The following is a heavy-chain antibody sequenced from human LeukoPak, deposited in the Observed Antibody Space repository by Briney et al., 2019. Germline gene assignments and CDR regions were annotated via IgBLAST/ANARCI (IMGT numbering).Heavy chain of an antibody. J-gene: IGHJ4*02. V-gene: IGHV3-23*01. CDR3: AKDVLDSINWSRGDY. CDR1: GFTFSSYA. D-gene: IGHD6-13*01. CDR2: LSGSGGTT. Sequence: GGSLILSCAASGFTFSSYAMSWARQAPGKGLEWVSSLSGSGGTTYYADSVRGRFTISRDNANNRLYLQMNIVRAEDTALYYCAKDVLDSINWSRGDYWGQGTLVTVSS.